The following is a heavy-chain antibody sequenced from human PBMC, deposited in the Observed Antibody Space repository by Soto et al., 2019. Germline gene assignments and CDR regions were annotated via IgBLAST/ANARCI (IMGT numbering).Heavy chain of an antibody. J-gene: IGHJ4*02. CDR1: GGSISSSSYY. CDR2: IYYSGST. Sequence: SETLSLTCTVSGGSISSSSYYWGWIRQPPGKGLEWIGSIYYSGSTYYNPSLKSRVTISVDTSKNQFSLKLSSVTAADTAVYYCARGYSGYEYFDYWGQGTLVTVS. V-gene: IGHV4-39*01. D-gene: IGHD5-12*01. CDR3: ARGYSGYEYFDY.